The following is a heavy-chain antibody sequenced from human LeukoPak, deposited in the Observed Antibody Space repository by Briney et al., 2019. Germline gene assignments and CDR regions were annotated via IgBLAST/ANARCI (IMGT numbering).Heavy chain of an antibody. CDR1: GGSFSGYY. V-gene: IGHV4-59*10. J-gene: IGHJ5*02. D-gene: IGHD3-3*01. CDR2: IYTSGST. CDR3: ARTTYYDFWSGFLDP. Sequence: PSETLSLTCAVYGGSFSGYYWSWIRQPAGKGLEWIGRIYTSGSTNYNPSLKSRVTMSVDTSKNQFSLKLSSVTAADTAVYYCARTTYYDFWSGFLDPWGQGTLVTVSS.